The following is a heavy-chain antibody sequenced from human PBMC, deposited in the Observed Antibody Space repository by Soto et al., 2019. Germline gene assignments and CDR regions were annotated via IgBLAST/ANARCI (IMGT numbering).Heavy chain of an antibody. V-gene: IGHV1-18*04. CDR3: ARAATTFGVVTKIDF. CDR2: ISAYSGNT. D-gene: IGHD3-3*01. CDR1: GYSFTDYG. J-gene: IGHJ4*02. Sequence: QVNLVQSGPEVKKPGASVRVSCSASGYSFTDYGVSWVRQAPGQGLEWMGWISAYSGNTHYAQKFQDRVTMTTDASTTTAYMELRSLTSDDTAVYYCARAATTFGVVTKIDFWGQGALVTVSS.